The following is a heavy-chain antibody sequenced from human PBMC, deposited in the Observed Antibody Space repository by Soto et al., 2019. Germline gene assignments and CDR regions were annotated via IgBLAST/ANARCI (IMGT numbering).Heavy chain of an antibody. Sequence: EVQLVQSGAAVKKPGESLRLSCQGSGYRIIKYWISWVRQMPGKGLEWVGSIDPSDSYTVYSPSLQGHVTISIDTAINTAFLEWRSLQASDTAMYYCVRPGNGTPSYFDLWGRGTLVPVSS. CDR3: VRPGNGTPSYFDL. CDR2: IDPSDSYT. CDR1: GYRIIKYW. V-gene: IGHV5-10-1*03. J-gene: IGHJ4*02. D-gene: IGHD1-1*01.